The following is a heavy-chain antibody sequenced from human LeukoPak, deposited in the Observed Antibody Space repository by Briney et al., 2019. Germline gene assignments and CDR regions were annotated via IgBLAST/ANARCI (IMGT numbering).Heavy chain of an antibody. V-gene: IGHV3-23*01. CDR3: AKGGGAYYSDSSTYSAPFEH. J-gene: IGHJ4*02. Sequence: GGSLRLSCAASGFTFSSYAMSWVRQAPGKGLEWVSAISGSGGSTYYADSVKGRFTISRDNSKNTLYLQMNSLRAEDTAVYYCAKGGGAYYSDSSTYSAPFEHWGQGTLVTVSS. D-gene: IGHD3-22*01. CDR2: ISGSGGST. CDR1: GFTFSSYA.